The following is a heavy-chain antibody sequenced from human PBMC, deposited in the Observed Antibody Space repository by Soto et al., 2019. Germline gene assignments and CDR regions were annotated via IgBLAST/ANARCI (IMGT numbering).Heavy chain of an antibody. CDR3: ATRVAATANYFAD. J-gene: IGHJ4*02. CDR1: GGSISNSSYY. Sequence: SETLSLTCTVSGGSISNSSYYWGWIRQPPGKGLDWIASIYDNGDTYYNPSLKSRVTISVDTSKKQFSLRLSSVTAADTAVYYCATRVAATANYFADWGQGSLVTIS. CDR2: IYDNGDT. D-gene: IGHD2-15*01. V-gene: IGHV4-39*01.